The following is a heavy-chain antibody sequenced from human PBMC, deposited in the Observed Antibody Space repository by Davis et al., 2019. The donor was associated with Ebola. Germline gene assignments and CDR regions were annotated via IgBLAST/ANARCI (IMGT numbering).Heavy chain of an antibody. Sequence: PGGSLRLSCAASGFIFSSSSMNWVRQAPGKGLEWVTFMSYDGSDKYYADSVKGRFTISRDNSKNTLYLQMNSLRAEDTAVYYCARDLAIHIVVVTAIGYWGQGTLVTVSS. CDR2: MSYDGSDK. CDR1: GFIFSSSS. V-gene: IGHV3-30*03. J-gene: IGHJ4*02. CDR3: ARDLAIHIVVVTAIGY. D-gene: IGHD2-21*02.